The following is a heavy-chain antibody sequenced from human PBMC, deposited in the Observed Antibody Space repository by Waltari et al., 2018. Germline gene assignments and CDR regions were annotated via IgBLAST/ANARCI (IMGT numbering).Heavy chain of an antibody. J-gene: IGHJ6*02. CDR1: GFTFTNYW. CDR2: INTDATIT. Sequence: EEQMAESGGGLVHPGGSLRLSCAASGFTFTNYWMHWVRQAPGKGLVWFSHINTDATITNYVDSVKGRFTVSRDNAKNTLYLQMNSLTVEDTAVYYCARGSKSAMDVWGQGTTVTVSS. V-gene: IGHV3-74*01. CDR3: ARGSKSAMDV.